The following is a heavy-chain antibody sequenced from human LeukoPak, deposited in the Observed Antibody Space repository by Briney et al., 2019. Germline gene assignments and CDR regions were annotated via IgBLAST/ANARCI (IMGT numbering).Heavy chain of an antibody. V-gene: IGHV1-2*02. Sequence: ASVKVSCKASGSTFTAYYIHWVRQAPGQGLEWMGWINPKSGGANYAQKFQGTVTMTRDTSISTAYMELSRLRFDDTAVYYCARDNYGTLDYWGQGTLVTVSS. CDR3: ARDNYGTLDY. J-gene: IGHJ4*02. CDR1: GSTFTAYY. D-gene: IGHD3-10*01. CDR2: INPKSGGA.